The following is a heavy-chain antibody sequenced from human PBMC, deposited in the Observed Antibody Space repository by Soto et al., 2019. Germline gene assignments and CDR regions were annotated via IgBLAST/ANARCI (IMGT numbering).Heavy chain of an antibody. D-gene: IGHD2-15*01. CDR1: GFIFRNYD. CDR2: VGTIGDI. CDR3: ARAPGGRTWFDF. Sequence: GGSLRLSCAASGFIFRNYDMHWVRQVTGKGLEWVSAVGTIGDIYYAGSVKGRFTVSRENAKNSFYLQMDSLRDWDTAVYYCARAPGGRTWFDFWGQGTLVTVSS. J-gene: IGHJ5*01. V-gene: IGHV3-13*01.